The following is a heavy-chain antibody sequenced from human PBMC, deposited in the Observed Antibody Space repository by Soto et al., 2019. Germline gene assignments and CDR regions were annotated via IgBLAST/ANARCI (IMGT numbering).Heavy chain of an antibody. V-gene: IGHV4-31*03. D-gene: IGHD4-17*01. J-gene: IGHJ4*02. CDR3: ARGRDYGDYAPFDY. CDR2: IYYSGST. CDR1: GGSISSGGYY. Sequence: SETLFLTCTVSGGSISSGGYYWSWIRQHPGKGLEWIGYIYYSGSTYYNPSLKSRVTISVDTSKNQFSLKLSSVTAADTAVYYCARGRDYGDYAPFDYWGQGTLVTVSS.